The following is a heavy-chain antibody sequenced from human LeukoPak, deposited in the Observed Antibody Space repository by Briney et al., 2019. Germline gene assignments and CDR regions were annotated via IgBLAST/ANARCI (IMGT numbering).Heavy chain of an antibody. V-gene: IGHV4-34*01. CDR2: INHSGST. CDR3: ARDTPLGYCSSTSCYNYYYYYMDV. D-gene: IGHD2-2*02. Sequence: SETLSLTCAVYGGSFSGYYGSWIRQPPGKGLEWIGEINHSGSTNYNPSLKSRVTISVDTSKNQFSLKLSSVTAADTAVYYCARDTPLGYCSSTSCYNYYYYYMDVWGKGTTVTVSS. CDR1: GGSFSGYY. J-gene: IGHJ6*03.